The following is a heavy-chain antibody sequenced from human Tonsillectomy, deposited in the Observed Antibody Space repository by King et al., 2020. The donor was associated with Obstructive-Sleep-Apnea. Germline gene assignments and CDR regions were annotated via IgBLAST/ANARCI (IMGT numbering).Heavy chain of an antibody. Sequence: QLVQSGGGLVQPGGSLRLSCAASGFTFSSYAMSWVRQAPGKGLEWVSTISGSGGSTYYADSVKGRFTISRDNSKNTLYLQMNSRRAGNTAVYYCANSRGNYVGAFDIWGQGTMVTVSS. V-gene: IGHV3-23*04. CDR3: ANSRGNYVGAFDI. CDR1: GFTFSSYA. D-gene: IGHD1-7*01. J-gene: IGHJ3*02. CDR2: ISGSGGST.